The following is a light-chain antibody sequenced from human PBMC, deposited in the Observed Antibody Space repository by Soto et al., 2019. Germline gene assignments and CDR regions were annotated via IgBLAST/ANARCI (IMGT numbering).Light chain of an antibody. V-gene: IGKV3-15*01. CDR3: NQYNNWPPLT. J-gene: IGKJ4*01. CDR1: QSVSSN. Sequence: EIVMTQSPATLSVSPGERATLSCRASQSVSSNLAWYQQKPGQAPRLLIYGASTRATGIPARFSGSGSGTEFTLTISRLQSEDFAVYYCNQYNNWPPLTFGGGNKVAIK. CDR2: GAS.